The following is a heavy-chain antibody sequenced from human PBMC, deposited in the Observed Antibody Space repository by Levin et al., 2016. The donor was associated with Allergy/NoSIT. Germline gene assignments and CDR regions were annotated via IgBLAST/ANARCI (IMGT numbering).Heavy chain of an antibody. CDR2: INHSGST. CDR3: ARGLTVPRGRGVIAG. D-gene: IGHD3-10*01. V-gene: IGHV4-34*01. CDR1: GGSFSGYY. Sequence: SETLSLTCAVYGGSFSGYYWSWIRQPPGKGLEWIGEINHSGSTNYNPSLKSRVTISVDTSKNQFSLKLSSVTAADTAVYYCARGLTVPRGRGVIAGWGQGTLVTVSS. J-gene: IGHJ4*02.